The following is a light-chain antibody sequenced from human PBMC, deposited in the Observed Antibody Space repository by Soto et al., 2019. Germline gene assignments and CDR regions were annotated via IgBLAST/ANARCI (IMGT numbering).Light chain of an antibody. CDR1: QSISSY. CDR2: AAS. V-gene: IGKV1-39*01. J-gene: IGKJ1*01. CDR3: QQSSSTPRT. Sequence: DIQMTQSPSSLSASLVDRVTITCRASQSISSYLNWYQQKPGKAPNLXIYAASSLQSGVPSRFSGSGSGTDFTLTISSLQPEDFATYYCQQSSSTPRTFGKGTKVDIK.